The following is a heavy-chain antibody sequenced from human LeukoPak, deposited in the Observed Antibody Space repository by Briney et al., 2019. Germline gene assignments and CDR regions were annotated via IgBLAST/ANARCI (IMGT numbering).Heavy chain of an antibody. D-gene: IGHD4-11*01. CDR2: IIPIFGTA. Sequence: GASVKVSCKASGYTFSSYDINWVRQAPGQGLEWMGGIIPIFGTANYAQKFQGRVTITADESTSTAYMELSSLRSEDTAVYYCAREESNLGFDPWGQGTLVTVSS. J-gene: IGHJ5*02. CDR3: AREESNLGFDP. V-gene: IGHV1-69*13. CDR1: GYTFSSYD.